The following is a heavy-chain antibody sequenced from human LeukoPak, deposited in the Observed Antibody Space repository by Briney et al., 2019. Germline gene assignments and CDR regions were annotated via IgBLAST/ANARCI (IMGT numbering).Heavy chain of an antibody. J-gene: IGHJ3*01. D-gene: IGHD5-12*01. CDR1: GYTFTAYY. V-gene: IGHV1-2*02. CDR2: INSNNGGT. Sequence: ASVKVSCKASGYTFTAYYLHWVRQAPGQGLEWVGWINSNNGGTGYAQKFQGRVTMTRDTSITTVYMELSRLRSDDTAVYFCAREDIVATKVFDLWGRGTMVTVSS. CDR3: AREDIVATKVFDL.